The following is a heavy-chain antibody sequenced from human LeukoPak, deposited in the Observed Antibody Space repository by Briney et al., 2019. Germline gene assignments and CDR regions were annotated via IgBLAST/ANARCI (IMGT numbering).Heavy chain of an antibody. CDR2: ISAYNGNT. J-gene: IGHJ4*02. V-gene: IGHV1-18*01. CDR1: GGTFSSYA. D-gene: IGHD6-13*01. Sequence: ASVKVSCKASGGTFSSYAISWVRQAPGQGLEWMGWISAYNGNTNYAQKLQGRVTMTTDTSTSTAYMELRSLRSDDTAVYYCARARIAAAAPTFDYWGQGTLVTVSS. CDR3: ARARIAAAAPTFDY.